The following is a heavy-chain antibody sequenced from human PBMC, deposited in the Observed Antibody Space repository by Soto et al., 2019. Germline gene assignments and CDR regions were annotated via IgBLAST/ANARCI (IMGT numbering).Heavy chain of an antibody. CDR1: GYSFTSYW. CDR3: ARLKDYYGSGDLYGMDV. Sequence: GESLKISCKVSGYSFTSYWISCVRQMPGKGLEWMGRIDPSDSYTNYSPSFQGHVTISADKSISTAYLQWSSLKASDTAMYYCARLKDYYGSGDLYGMDVWGQGTTVTVSS. D-gene: IGHD3-10*01. CDR2: IDPSDSYT. J-gene: IGHJ6*02. V-gene: IGHV5-10-1*01.